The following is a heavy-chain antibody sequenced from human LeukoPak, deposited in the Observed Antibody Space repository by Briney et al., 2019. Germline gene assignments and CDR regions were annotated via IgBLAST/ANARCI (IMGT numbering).Heavy chain of an antibody. CDR3: ARAVEPRSPLSAFDI. CDR2: ISSSSSYI. Sequence: GGSLRLSCAASGFTFSSYSMNWLRQAPGKGLEWVSSISSSSSYIYYADSAKGRFTISRDNAKNSLYLQMNSLRGEDTAVYYCARAVEPRSPLSAFDIWGQGTMVTVSS. V-gene: IGHV3-21*01. D-gene: IGHD1-14*01. CDR1: GFTFSSYS. J-gene: IGHJ3*02.